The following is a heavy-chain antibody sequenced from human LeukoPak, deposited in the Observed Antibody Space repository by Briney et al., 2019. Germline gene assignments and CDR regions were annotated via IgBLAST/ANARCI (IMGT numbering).Heavy chain of an antibody. D-gene: IGHD6-13*01. CDR3: AREGYSSSWYPWYFDL. J-gene: IGHJ2*01. CDR1: GGSISSDGYS. Sequence: PSQTLSLTCAVSGGSISSDGYSWSWIRPPPGQGLEWIGYIYHSGSTYYNPSLKSRVTISVDRSKNQFSLKLSSVTAADTAVYYCAREGYSSSWYPWYFDLWGRGTLVTVSS. V-gene: IGHV4-30-2*01. CDR2: IYHSGST.